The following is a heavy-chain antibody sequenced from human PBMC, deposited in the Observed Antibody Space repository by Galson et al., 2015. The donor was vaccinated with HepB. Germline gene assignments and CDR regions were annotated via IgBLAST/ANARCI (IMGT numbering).Heavy chain of an antibody. CDR2: IIPIFGTT. CDR3: ARDPSYYYGSGSYYNTGWFDP. Sequence: SVKVSCKASGGTLSSYSINWVRQAPGQGLEWMGGIIPIFGTTYYAQKFEGRLTITADEFTTTAYMELSSLRSEDTAVYYCARDPSYYYGSGSYYNTGWFDPWGQGTLVTVSS. CDR1: GGTLSSYS. J-gene: IGHJ5*02. D-gene: IGHD3-10*01. V-gene: IGHV1-69*13.